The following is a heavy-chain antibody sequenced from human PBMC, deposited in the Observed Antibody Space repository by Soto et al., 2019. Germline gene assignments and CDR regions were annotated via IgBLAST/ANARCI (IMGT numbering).Heavy chain of an antibody. Sequence: EVQLVESGGGLVKPGGSLRLSCAASGFTFSSYSMNWVRQAPGKGLEWVSSIISSSSYIYYADSVKGRFTTSRDNAKNSLYRQITGLRAEETAVYYWEREGYNRNYKGDYWGQGTLVTVSS. J-gene: IGHJ4*02. D-gene: IGHD1-7*01. CDR3: EREGYNRNYKGDY. V-gene: IGHV3-21*01. CDR2: IISSSSYI. CDR1: GFTFSSYS.